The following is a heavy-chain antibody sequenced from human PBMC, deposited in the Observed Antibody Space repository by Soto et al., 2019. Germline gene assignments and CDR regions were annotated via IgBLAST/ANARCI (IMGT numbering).Heavy chain of an antibody. V-gene: IGHV3-43*01. D-gene: IGHD3-22*01. Sequence: GGSLRLSCAASGFTFDDYTIHWVRQAPGKGLEWVSLIGWDGGDTYFADSVKGRFTISRDNFQNSLYLQMSSLTTEDTAVYYCAKTPAYDSSGYLGYWGQGTLVTVSS. CDR1: GFTFDDYT. J-gene: IGHJ4*02. CDR2: IGWDGGDT. CDR3: AKTPAYDSSGYLGY.